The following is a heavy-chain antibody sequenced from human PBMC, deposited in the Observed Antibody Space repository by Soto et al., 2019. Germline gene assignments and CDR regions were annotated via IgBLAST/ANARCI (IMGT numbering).Heavy chain of an antibody. CDR3: ATRGGYYYDSSGYYAEYYFDY. D-gene: IGHD3-22*01. J-gene: IGHJ4*02. CDR1: GFTFSSYW. V-gene: IGHV3-7*01. CDR2: IKQDGSEK. Sequence: GGSLRLSCAASGFTFSSYWMSWVRQAPGKGLEWVANIKQDGSEKYYVDSVKGRFTISRDNAKNSLYLQMNSLRVEDTAVYYCATRGGYYYDSSGYYAEYYFDYWGQGTLVTVSS.